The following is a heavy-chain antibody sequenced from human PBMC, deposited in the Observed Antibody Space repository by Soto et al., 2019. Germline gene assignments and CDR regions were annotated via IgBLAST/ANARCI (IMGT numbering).Heavy chain of an antibody. CDR1: GDSVSSNSAA. Sequence: KQSQTLSLTCALSGDSVSSNSAAWNWIRQSPSRGLEWLGGTYYRSKWYNDYAVSVKSQITINADTSKNQFSLQLNSVTPEDTAVYYCARGWPSPGYWGQGTLVTGSS. J-gene: IGHJ4*02. CDR2: TYYRSKWYN. V-gene: IGHV6-1*01. CDR3: ARGWPSPGY.